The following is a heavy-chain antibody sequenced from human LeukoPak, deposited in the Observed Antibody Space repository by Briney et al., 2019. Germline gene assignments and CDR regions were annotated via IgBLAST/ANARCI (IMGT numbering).Heavy chain of an antibody. CDR2: ITGSGDST. CDR3: ARRGDNYGQKAGFDY. CDR1: GFTFSSYA. V-gene: IGHV3-23*01. J-gene: IGHJ4*02. D-gene: IGHD5-18*01. Sequence: PGGSLRLSCAPSGFTFSSYAMSWVRQAPGKGLEWVSIITGSGDSTRYVDSVKGRFTISRDNSENTLSLQMNSLRAEDTAVYYCARRGDNYGQKAGFDYWGQGTLVTVSS.